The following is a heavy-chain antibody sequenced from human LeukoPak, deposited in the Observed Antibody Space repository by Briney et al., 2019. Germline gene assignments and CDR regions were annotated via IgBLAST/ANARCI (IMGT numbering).Heavy chain of an antibody. V-gene: IGHV3-9*01. Sequence: PGGSLRLSCAASGFTFDDYAMHWVRQAPGKGLEWVSGISWNSGSIGYADSVKGRFTISRDNAKNSLYLQINSLRAEDTAVYYCARVTGYSYGSVDYWGQGTLVTVSS. CDR3: ARVTGYSYGSVDY. D-gene: IGHD5-18*01. CDR2: ISWNSGSI. J-gene: IGHJ4*02. CDR1: GFTFDDYA.